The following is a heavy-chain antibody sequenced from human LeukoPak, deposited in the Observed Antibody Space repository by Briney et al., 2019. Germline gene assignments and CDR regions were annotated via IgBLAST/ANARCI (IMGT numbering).Heavy chain of an antibody. D-gene: IGHD6-13*01. CDR1: GFTFSSYA. J-gene: IGHJ1*01. V-gene: IGHV3-23*01. Sequence: GGSLRLSCAASGFTFSSYAMSWVRQAPGKGLEWVSAISGSGGSTYYADSVKGRFTISRDNSKNTLDLQMNSLRAEDTAVYYCARDRIATGGTYFQHWGQGTLVTVSS. CDR3: ARDRIATGGTYFQH. CDR2: ISGSGGST.